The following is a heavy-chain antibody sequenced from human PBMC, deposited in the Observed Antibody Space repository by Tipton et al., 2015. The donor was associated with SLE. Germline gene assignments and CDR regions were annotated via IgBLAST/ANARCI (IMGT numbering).Heavy chain of an antibody. J-gene: IGHJ4*02. CDR1: GGSFSAYY. V-gene: IGHV4-34*01. D-gene: IGHD3-22*01. Sequence: TLSLTCEVYGGSFSAYYWSWIRQSPGKGLEWIGEINYSGSTKYNPSLKSRVTISVDASRNQFSLKMSFMTAADTAVYFCARRRSSGYYPFDSWDQGILVTVSS. CDR3: ARRRSSGYYPFDS. CDR2: INYSGST.